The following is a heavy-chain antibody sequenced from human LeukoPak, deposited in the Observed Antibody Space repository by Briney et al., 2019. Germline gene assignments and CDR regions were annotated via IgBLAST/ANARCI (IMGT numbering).Heavy chain of an antibody. V-gene: IGHV4-34*01. CDR3: ARVVSGPPTNYYYYYMDV. CDR1: GGSFSGYY. J-gene: IGHJ6*03. CDR2: INHSGST. Sequence: PSETLSLTCAVYGGSFSGYYWSWIRQPPGKGLEWIGEINHSGSTNYNPSLKSRVTISVDTSKNQFSLKLSSVTAADTAVYYCARVVSGPPTNYYYYYMDVWGKGTSVTVSS. D-gene: IGHD3-3*01.